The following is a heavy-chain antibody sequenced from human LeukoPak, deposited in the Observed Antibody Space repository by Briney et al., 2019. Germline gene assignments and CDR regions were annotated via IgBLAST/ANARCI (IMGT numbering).Heavy chain of an antibody. V-gene: IGHV1-46*01. CDR3: AISPVSPMNWFDP. CDR1: GYTFTSYY. CDR2: INPSGGST. J-gene: IGHJ5*02. Sequence: ASVKVSCKASGYTFTSYYMHWVRQAPGQGLEWMGIINPSGGSTSYAQKFQGRVTMTRDTSTSTVYMELSSLRSDDTAVYYCAISPVSPMNWFDPWGQGTLVTVSS.